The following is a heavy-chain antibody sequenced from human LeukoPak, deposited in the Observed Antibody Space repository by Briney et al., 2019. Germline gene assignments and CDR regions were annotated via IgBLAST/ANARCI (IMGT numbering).Heavy chain of an antibody. Sequence: GASVTVSCKASGYTFTGYYMHWVRQAPGQGLEWMGWINPNSGGTNYAQKFQGRVTTTRDTSISTAYMELSRLRSDDTAVYYCARGYCSSTSCYLPWDYWGQGTLVTDSS. D-gene: IGHD2-2*01. CDR3: ARGYCSSTSCYLPWDY. J-gene: IGHJ4*02. V-gene: IGHV1-2*02. CDR1: GYTFTGYY. CDR2: INPNSGGT.